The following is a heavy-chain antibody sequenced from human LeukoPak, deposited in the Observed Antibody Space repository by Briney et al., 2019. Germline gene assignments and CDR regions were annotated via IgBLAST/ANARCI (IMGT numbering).Heavy chain of an antibody. Sequence: GGSLRLSCAASGFNFDDYNMHWVRQAPGKGLEWVSLITWNGDSTYYADSVEGRFTISRDNSKNSLYLQMNSLRTEDTALYSCAKDKWLRGYYYYYMDVWGKGTTVTVSS. V-gene: IGHV3-43*01. CDR1: GFNFDDYN. J-gene: IGHJ6*03. CDR2: ITWNGDST. CDR3: AKDKWLRGYYYYYMDV. D-gene: IGHD5-12*01.